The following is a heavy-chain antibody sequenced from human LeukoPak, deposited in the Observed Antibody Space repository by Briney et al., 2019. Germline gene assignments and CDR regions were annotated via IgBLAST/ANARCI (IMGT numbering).Heavy chain of an antibody. CDR1: GFTFSSYW. V-gene: IGHV3-74*01. J-gene: IGHJ4*02. CDR3: ARGYCGSTSCPKAHYFDY. Sequence: GGSLRLSCAASGFTFSSYWMHWVRQAPGKGLVWVPRINSDGSSTSYADSVKGRFTISRDNAKNTLYLQMNSLRAEDTAAYYCARGYCGSTSCPKAHYFDYWGQGTLVTVSS. CDR2: INSDGSST. D-gene: IGHD2-2*01.